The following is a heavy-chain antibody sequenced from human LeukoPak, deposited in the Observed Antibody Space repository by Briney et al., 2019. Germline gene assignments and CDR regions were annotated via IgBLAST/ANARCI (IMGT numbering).Heavy chain of an antibody. CDR1: GGSISSYY. CDR3: ARAAAGGRWFDP. D-gene: IGHD6-13*01. V-gene: IGHV4-59*01. CDR2: IYYSGST. J-gene: IGHJ5*02. Sequence: SETLSLTCTVSGGSISSYYWSWIRQPPGKGLEWIGYIYYSGSTNYNPSLKSRVTISVDTSKNQFSLKLSSVPAADTAVYYCARAAAGGRWFDPWGQGTLVTVSS.